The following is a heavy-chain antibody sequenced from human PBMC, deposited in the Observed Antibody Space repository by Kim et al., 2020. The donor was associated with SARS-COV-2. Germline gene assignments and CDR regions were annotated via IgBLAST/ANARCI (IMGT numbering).Heavy chain of an antibody. CDR3: ARGSVNLLL. J-gene: IGHJ4*02. CDR2: GSEK. D-gene: IGHD1-26*01. V-gene: IGHV3-7*01. Sequence: GSEKNYAESVKGRFTISRDNAEKSVSLQMNSLRAEDTARYYCARGSVNLLLWGQGNLVTVSS.